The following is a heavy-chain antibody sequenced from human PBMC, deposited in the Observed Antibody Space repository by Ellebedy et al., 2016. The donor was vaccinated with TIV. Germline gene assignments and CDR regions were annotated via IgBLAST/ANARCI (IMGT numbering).Heavy chain of an antibody. CDR3: ARSNIDYGDYVWQRREYFQH. CDR2: IKQDGSEK. V-gene: IGHV3-7*03. Sequence: GESLKISXAASGFTFSSYWMSWVRQAPGKGLEWVANIKQDGSEKYYVDSVKGRFTISRDNAKNSLYLQMNSLRAEDTAVYYCARSNIDYGDYVWQRREYFQHWGQGTLVTVSS. J-gene: IGHJ1*01. CDR1: GFTFSSYW. D-gene: IGHD4-17*01.